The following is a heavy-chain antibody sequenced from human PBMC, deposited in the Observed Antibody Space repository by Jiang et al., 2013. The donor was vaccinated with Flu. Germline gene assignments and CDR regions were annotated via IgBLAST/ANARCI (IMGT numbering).Heavy chain of an antibody. CDR1: GGSISTYY. J-gene: IGHJ4*02. Sequence: GPGLVKPSETLSLNCTVPGGSISTYYWSWIRQPPGKGLEWIGFISYSGTANYNPSLKSRGTISVDTSRNQFSLKLSSVTAADAAVYYCARAGSHSNTPFDYWGQGTLVTVSS. D-gene: IGHD4-11*01. CDR3: ARAGSHSNTPFDY. CDR2: ISYSGTA. V-gene: IGHV4-59*13.